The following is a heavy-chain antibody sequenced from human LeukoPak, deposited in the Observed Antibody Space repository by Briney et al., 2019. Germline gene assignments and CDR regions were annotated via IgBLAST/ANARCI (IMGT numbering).Heavy chain of an antibody. J-gene: IGHJ6*03. CDR2: INSDGSST. Sequence: GGSLRLSCAASRFTFSTYWMHWVRQAPGKGLVWVSRINSDGSSTGYADSVKGRFTISRDNAKNTLSLQTNSLRAEDTAIYYCAKNGDRGAYCSGGSCYPYYYYYMDVWGKGTTVTISS. V-gene: IGHV3-74*01. D-gene: IGHD2-15*01. CDR1: RFTFSTYW. CDR3: AKNGDRGAYCSGGSCYPYYYYYMDV.